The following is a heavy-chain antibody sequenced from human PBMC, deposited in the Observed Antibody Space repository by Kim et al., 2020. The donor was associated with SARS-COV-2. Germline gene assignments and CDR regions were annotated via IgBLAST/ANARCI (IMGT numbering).Heavy chain of an antibody. V-gene: IGHV1-3*01. D-gene: IGHD6-6*01. J-gene: IGHJ4*02. CDR3: ARGAARDFDY. CDR2: NT. Sequence: NTKYSREYKGRGPVTRETSASTAYMELSSLRSEDTAVYYCARGAARDFDYWGQGTLVTVSS.